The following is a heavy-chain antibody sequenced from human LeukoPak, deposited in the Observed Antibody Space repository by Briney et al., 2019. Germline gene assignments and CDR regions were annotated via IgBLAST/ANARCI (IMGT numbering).Heavy chain of an antibody. D-gene: IGHD3-22*01. J-gene: IGHJ4*02. CDR1: GFTFSSYG. Sequence: PGGSLRLSCAASGFTFSSYGMHWVRQAPGKGLEWVAFIRYDGSNKYYADSVKGRFTISRDNSKNTLYLQMNSLRAEDTAVYYCAKDSVHITMMPESHYFDYWGQGTLVTVSS. V-gene: IGHV3-30*02. CDR2: IRYDGSNK. CDR3: AKDSVHITMMPESHYFDY.